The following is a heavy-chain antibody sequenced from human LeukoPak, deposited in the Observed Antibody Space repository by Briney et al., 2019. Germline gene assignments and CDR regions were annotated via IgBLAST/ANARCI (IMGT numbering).Heavy chain of an antibody. Sequence: GGSLRLSCAASGFAFSAYKMHWVRQAPRKGLVWVSRISTDGYTTDYADFVQGRFTASRDNTKNTWSLEMNSLRAEDTAVYYCVVGGSPGYWGQGTLVTVSS. CDR2: ISTDGYTT. D-gene: IGHD2-15*01. V-gene: IGHV3-74*01. J-gene: IGHJ4*02. CDR3: VVGGSPGY. CDR1: GFAFSAYK.